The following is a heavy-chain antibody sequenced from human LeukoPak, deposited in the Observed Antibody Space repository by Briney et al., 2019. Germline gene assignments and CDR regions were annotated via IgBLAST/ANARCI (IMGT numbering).Heavy chain of an antibody. CDR2: IYYSGST. Sequence: PSETLSLTCTASGGSISSYYWSLIRQPPGKGLEWIGYIYYSGSTNYNPSLKSRVTISVDTSKNQFSLKLSSVTAADTAVYYCARVVVVAAGHDYWGQGTLVTVSS. J-gene: IGHJ4*02. CDR3: ARVVVVAAGHDY. V-gene: IGHV4-59*12. D-gene: IGHD2-15*01. CDR1: GGSISSYY.